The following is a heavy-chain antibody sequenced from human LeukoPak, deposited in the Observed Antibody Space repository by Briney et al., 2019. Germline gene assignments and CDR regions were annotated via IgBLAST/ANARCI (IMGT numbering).Heavy chain of an antibody. CDR3: ARNHLGLGL. Sequence: ASVTVSCTSSVYTLTTYEIIWVRQAPGQGLEWMGWINTRNGNANYAHQLQGRVTMTTDTSTSTSYMELAGLIFDGTAIYYCARNHLGLGLWGQGTLVTVSS. J-gene: IGHJ4*02. CDR1: VYTLTTYE. V-gene: IGHV1-18*01. D-gene: IGHD3-16*01. CDR2: INTRNGNA.